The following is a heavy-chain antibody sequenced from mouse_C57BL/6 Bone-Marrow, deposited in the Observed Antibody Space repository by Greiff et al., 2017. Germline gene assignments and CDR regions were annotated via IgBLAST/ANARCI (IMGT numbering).Heavy chain of an antibody. J-gene: IGHJ1*03. V-gene: IGHV1-74*01. CDR2: IHPSDSDT. D-gene: IGHD2-2*01. CDR1: GYTFTSYW. CDR3: AIRENGLPHWYLDV. Sequence: QVQLKQPGAELVKPGASVKVSCKASGYTFTSYWMHWVKQRPGQGLEWIGRIHPSDSDTNYNQKFKGKATLTVDKSSSTAYMQLSSLTSEDSAVYYCAIRENGLPHWYLDVWGTGTTVTVSS.